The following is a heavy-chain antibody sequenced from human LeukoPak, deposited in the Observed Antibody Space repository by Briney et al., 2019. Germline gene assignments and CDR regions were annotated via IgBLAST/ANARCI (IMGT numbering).Heavy chain of an antibody. J-gene: IGHJ6*02. CDR2: IYSGGST. CDR3: AKSPPTV. CDR1: GFTFSSYS. V-gene: IGHV3-53*01. Sequence: TGGSLRLSCAASGFTFSSYSMSWVRQAPGKGLEWVSVIYSGGSTYYADSVKGRFTISRDNSKNTLYLQMNSLRAEDTAVYYCAKSPPTVWGQGTTVTVSS.